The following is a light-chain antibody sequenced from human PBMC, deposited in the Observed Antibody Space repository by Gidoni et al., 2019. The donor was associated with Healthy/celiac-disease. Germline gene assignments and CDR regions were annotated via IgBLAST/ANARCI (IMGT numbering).Light chain of an antibody. CDR2: KAS. J-gene: IGKJ4*01. Sequence: LHLTQSPSTLSASVGDRVTITCRASQSISSWLAWDQQKPGKAPKLLIYKASSLESGVPSRFSGSGSGTEFTLTISSMQHDDFATYYCQQYKSYPLTFGGGTKVEIK. CDR3: QQYKSYPLT. V-gene: IGKV1-5*03. CDR1: QSISSW.